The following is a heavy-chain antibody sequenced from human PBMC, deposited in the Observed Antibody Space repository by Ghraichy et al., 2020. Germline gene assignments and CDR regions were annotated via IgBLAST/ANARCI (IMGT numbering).Heavy chain of an antibody. CDR2: ITSSSTFI. V-gene: IGHV3-21*01. D-gene: IGHD4-17*01. J-gene: IGHJ4*02. CDR3: ARDGGPSHGAQLDY. CDR1: GFAFSSYT. Sequence: GESLRLSCAASGFAFSSYTLNWVRQVPGKGLEWISSITSSSTFIYYADSVKGRFTISRVNAKNSLYLQMSSLRADDTAIYYCARDGGPSHGAQLDYWGQGTLVTVSS.